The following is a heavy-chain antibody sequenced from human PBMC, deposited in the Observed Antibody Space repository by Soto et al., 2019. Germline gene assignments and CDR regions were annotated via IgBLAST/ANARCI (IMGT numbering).Heavy chain of an antibody. Sequence: GGSLRLSCATSGLTLTNYWMHWVRQDPGKGLEWVAGIWYDGSNKNYADSVKGRFTISRDNSKNTLYLQMNSLRAEDTAVYYCARGQYYDFWSGYYTIDYWGQGTLVTVSS. CDR3: ARGQYYDFWSGYYTIDY. D-gene: IGHD3-3*01. V-gene: IGHV3-33*08. CDR2: IWYDGSNK. CDR1: GLTLTNYW. J-gene: IGHJ4*02.